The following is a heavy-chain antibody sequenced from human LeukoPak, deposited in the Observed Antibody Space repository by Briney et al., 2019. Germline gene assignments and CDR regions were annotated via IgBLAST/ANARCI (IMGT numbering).Heavy chain of an antibody. J-gene: IGHJ6*02. D-gene: IGHD6-13*01. V-gene: IGHV6-1*01. CDR1: GDSVSSNSAI. CDR2: TYYRSKWYN. Sequence: SQTLSLTCAISGDSVSSNSAIWTWIRQSPSRGLEWLGRTYYRSKWYNDYAVSMKSRITINPDTSKNQFSLQLNSVTPEDTAVYYCARRKAATFGMDVWGQGTTVTVSS. CDR3: ARRKAATFGMDV.